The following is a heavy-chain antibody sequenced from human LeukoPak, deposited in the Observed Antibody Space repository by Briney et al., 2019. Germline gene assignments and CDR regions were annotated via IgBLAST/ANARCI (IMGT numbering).Heavy chain of an antibody. J-gene: IGHJ5*02. D-gene: IGHD2-2*01. CDR2: INHSGST. Sequence: PSETLSLTCAVYGGSFSGYYWSWIRQPPGKGLEWIGEINHSGSTNYNPSLKSRVTISVDRSKNQFSLKLSSVTAADTAVYYCARGVVVVPAAMGLSWFDPWGQGTLVTVSS. CDR1: GGSFSGYY. V-gene: IGHV4-34*01. CDR3: ARGVVVVPAAMGLSWFDP.